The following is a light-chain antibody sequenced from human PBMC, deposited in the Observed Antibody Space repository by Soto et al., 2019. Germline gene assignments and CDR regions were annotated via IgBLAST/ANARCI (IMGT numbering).Light chain of an antibody. V-gene: IGKV3-15*01. J-gene: IGKJ1*01. CDR3: QQYNDRPKT. Sequence: EVEMTQSPGTLSVSAGESATLSCRASLSVSSNVAWYQQEPGQAPRLLIYGASTRSTGIPARFSGSGSGTEFSLTISSLQSEDFAVYYCQQYNDRPKTFGQGPKVEIK. CDR1: LSVSSN. CDR2: GAS.